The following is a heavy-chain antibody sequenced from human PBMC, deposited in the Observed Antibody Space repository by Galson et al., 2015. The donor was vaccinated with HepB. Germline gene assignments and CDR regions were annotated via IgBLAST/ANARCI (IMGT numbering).Heavy chain of an antibody. D-gene: IGHD2-8*02. J-gene: IGHJ4*02. V-gene: IGHV5-51*03. CDR3: VTGRTPFHFHY. CDR2: FYPGASDT. CDR1: GYNFASYW. Sequence: QSGAEVKKPGESLKISCKGSGYNFASYWIGWVRQMPGKGLEWMGIFYPGASDTRYSPSFQGHVTISADKSISPAYLQWSSLKATDPAIYCFVTGRTPFHFHYWGQGTLVTVSS.